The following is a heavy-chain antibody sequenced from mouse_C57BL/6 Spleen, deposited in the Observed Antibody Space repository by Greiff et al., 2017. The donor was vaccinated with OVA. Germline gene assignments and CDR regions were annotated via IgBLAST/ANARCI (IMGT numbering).Heavy chain of an antibody. CDR3: ARGGDYYGSSYYFDY. D-gene: IGHD1-1*01. CDR2: ISYSGST. Sequence: EVQLQQSGPGMVKPSQSLSLTCTVTGYSITSGYDWHWIRHFPGNKLEWMGYISYSGSTNYNPSLKSRISITHDTSKNHFFLKLNSVTTEDTATYYCARGGDYYGSSYYFDYWGQGTTLTVSS. CDR1: GYSITSGYD. V-gene: IGHV3-1*01. J-gene: IGHJ2*01.